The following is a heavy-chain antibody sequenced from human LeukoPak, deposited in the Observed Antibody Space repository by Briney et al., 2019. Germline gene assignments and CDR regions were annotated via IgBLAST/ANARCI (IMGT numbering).Heavy chain of an antibody. J-gene: IGHJ4*02. CDR3: ASSHPLGSNNDYFTPFDY. Sequence: PSGTLSHTCTVSGGSISNYYWSWIRQPPGKGLEWIGYMYYSGSTYYNPSLKSRVTISVDTSKNQFSLKLSSVTAADTAVYYCASSHPLGSNNDYFTPFDYWGQGTLVAVSS. V-gene: IGHV4-59*01. CDR2: MYYSGST. D-gene: IGHD3-16*01. CDR1: GGSISNYY.